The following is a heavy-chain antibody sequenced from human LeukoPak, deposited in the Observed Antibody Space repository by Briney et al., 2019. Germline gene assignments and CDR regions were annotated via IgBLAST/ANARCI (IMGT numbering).Heavy chain of an antibody. CDR3: ATYYYDSGGFHFHH. V-gene: IGHV3-64*01. J-gene: IGHJ1*01. Sequence: GGSLRLSCAASGXTFRSYGVHWVRQAPGKGLEYVSAISSNGGRTYYANSVKGRFTISRDNSRNTLYLQMGSLRAEDMAVYYCATYYYDSGGFHFHHWGQGTLVTVSS. D-gene: IGHD3-22*01. CDR2: ISSNGGRT. CDR1: GXTFRSYG.